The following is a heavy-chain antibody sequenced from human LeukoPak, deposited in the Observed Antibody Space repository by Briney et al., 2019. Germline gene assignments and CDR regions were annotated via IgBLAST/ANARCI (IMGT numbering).Heavy chain of an antibody. V-gene: IGHV1-24*01. J-gene: IGHJ3*02. Sequence: ASVKVSCKVSGYTLTELSMHWVRQAPGKGLEWMGGFDPEDGETIYAQKFQGRVTMTEDTSTDTAYMELSSLRPEDTAVYYCATQNNGSYWVEAFDIWGQGTMVTVSS. CDR2: FDPEDGET. CDR3: ATQNNGSYWVEAFDI. D-gene: IGHD1-26*01. CDR1: GYTLTELS.